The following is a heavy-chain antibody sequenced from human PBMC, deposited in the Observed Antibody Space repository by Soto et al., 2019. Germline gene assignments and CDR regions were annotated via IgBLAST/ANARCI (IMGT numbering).Heavy chain of an antibody. D-gene: IGHD6-13*01. CDR2: ISFDGSNT. CDR3: AKGRSSDWSRPYYNAMDV. Sequence: QVQLVESGGGVVQPGTSLRLSCAASGFTFSSYDMNWVRQAPGKGLEWVAVISFDGSNTYYEDSVKGRFTISRDNSKNILSLQMNSLRGEDTALFYCAKGRSSDWSRPYYNAMDVWGQGTTVTVSS. V-gene: IGHV3-30*18. J-gene: IGHJ6*02. CDR1: GFTFSSYD.